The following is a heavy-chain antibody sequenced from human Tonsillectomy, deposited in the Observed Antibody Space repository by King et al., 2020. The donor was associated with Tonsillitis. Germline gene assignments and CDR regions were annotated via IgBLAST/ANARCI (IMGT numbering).Heavy chain of an antibody. CDR2: IIPIFGTT. D-gene: IGHD6-19*01. CDR3: ARDRVYRAVAEYWYFDL. Sequence: VQLVESGAEVKKPGSSVKVSCKASRDTFSSYGFSWVRQAPGQGLEWMGGIIPIFGTTNYAQKFQDRVTITADESTSTAYMEVTNLRSDDTAVYYCARDRVYRAVAEYWYFDLWGRGTLVTVSS. V-gene: IGHV1-69*01. J-gene: IGHJ2*01. CDR1: RDTFSSYG.